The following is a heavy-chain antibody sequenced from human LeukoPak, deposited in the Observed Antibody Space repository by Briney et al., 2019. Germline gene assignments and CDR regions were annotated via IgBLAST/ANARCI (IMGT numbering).Heavy chain of an antibody. D-gene: IGHD5-12*01. CDR3: ARAFHSGYDLEGFDY. J-gene: IGHJ4*02. CDR2: IYYSGST. Sequence: SQTLSLTCTVSGGSISSGGYYWSWIPQDPGKGLEWIGYIYYSGSTYYNPSLKSRVTISVDTSKNQFSLKLSSVTAADTAVYYCARAFHSGYDLEGFDYWGQGTLVTVSS. V-gene: IGHV4-31*03. CDR1: GGSISSGGYY.